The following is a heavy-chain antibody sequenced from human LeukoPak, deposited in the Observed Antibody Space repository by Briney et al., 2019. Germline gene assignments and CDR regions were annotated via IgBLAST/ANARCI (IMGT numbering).Heavy chain of an antibody. V-gene: IGHV4-59*01. CDR3: ARDRVTAAGTIWAEYFQH. CDR2: IYYSGST. J-gene: IGHJ1*01. CDR1: GGSISSYY. D-gene: IGHD6-13*01. Sequence: PSETLSLTCTIPGGSISSYYWSWIRQPPGKGLELIGYIYYSGSTNYNLPLQSRVNISVDQSHNQLALELSYVSPPGPALHCGARDRVTAAGTIWAEYFQHWGQGTLVTVSS.